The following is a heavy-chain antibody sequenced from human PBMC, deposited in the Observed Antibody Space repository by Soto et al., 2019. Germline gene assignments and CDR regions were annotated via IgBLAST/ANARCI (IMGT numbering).Heavy chain of an antibody. CDR2: ISAYDVNT. Sequence: QVQLVQSGAEVKMPGASVKVSCKASGYTFTTYGISWVRQAPGQGLEWMGWISAYDVNTNYAQKLQGRVTMTTDTSTSTVYMELRSLRSDDTALYYCARDWDYYGSVDAFDIWGQGTMVTVSS. V-gene: IGHV1-18*01. CDR1: GYTFTTYG. J-gene: IGHJ3*02. D-gene: IGHD3-10*01. CDR3: ARDWDYYGSVDAFDI.